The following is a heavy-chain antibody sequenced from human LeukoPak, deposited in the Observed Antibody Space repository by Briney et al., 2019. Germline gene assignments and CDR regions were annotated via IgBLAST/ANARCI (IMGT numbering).Heavy chain of an antibody. D-gene: IGHD4-17*01. CDR1: GGSISSYY. J-gene: IGHJ4*02. Sequence: SETLSLTCTVSGGSISSYYWSWIRQPAGKGLEWIGRIYTSGSTDYNPSLKSRVTISVDTSKNQFSLKLSSVTAADTAVYYCARRSDYGGYSYWGQGTLVTVSS. V-gene: IGHV4-4*07. CDR3: ARRSDYGGYSY. CDR2: IYTSGST.